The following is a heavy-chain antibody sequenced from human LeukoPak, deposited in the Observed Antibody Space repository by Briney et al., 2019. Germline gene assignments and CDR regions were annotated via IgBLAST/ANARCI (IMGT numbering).Heavy chain of an antibody. CDR1: GFTFSAYN. J-gene: IGHJ4*01. CDR2: FTSDGWLI. CDR3: ARALTATDY. D-gene: IGHD5-18*01. V-gene: IGHV3-48*04. Sequence: GGSLRLSCAASGFTFSAYNMNWVRQAPGKGRGWVSFFTSDGWLIHYRDSVMGRFPISRDNAETSLYLQINSLIVDDTALYYWARALTATDYWGQGTPVTVSS.